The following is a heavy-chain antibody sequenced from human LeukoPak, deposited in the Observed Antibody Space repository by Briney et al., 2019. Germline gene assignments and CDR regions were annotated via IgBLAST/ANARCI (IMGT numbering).Heavy chain of an antibody. V-gene: IGHV3-7*01. CDR3: ATRYCTIPACRASSYHCMDN. D-gene: IGHD2-8*01. CDR1: GFTFSDYW. J-gene: IGHJ6*03. CDR2: IEQNGNEK. Sequence: GGSLRLSCAASGFTFSDYWMSWLRQAPGKGLEWVANIEQNGNEKYHVGSVKGRFTISRDNAKNSLYLQLNSLGAEDTAVYYCATRYCTIPACRASSYHCMDNWGKGTTVTVSS.